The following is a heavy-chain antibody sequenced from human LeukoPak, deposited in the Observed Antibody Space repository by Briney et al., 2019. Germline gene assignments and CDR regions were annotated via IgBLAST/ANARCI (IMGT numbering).Heavy chain of an antibody. CDR3: ARDRSPRVVPAAMKTFDP. Sequence: GGSLRLSCAASGFTFISYSMNWVRQAPGKGLEWVSSISSSSSHIYYADSVKGRFTISRDNANNSLYLQMNSLRAEDTAVYYCARDRSPRVVPAAMKTFDPWGQGTLVTVSS. J-gene: IGHJ5*02. CDR1: GFTFISYS. D-gene: IGHD2-2*01. CDR2: ISSSSSHI. V-gene: IGHV3-21*01.